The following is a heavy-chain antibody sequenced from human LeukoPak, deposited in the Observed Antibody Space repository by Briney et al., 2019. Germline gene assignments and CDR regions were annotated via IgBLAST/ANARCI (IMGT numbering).Heavy chain of an antibody. CDR2: ISGSGGST. CDR1: GFTFSSYA. D-gene: IGHD2-15*01. Sequence: GGSLRLSCAASGFTFSSYAMSWVRQAPGKGLEWVSAISGSGGSTYYADSVKGRFTISRHNSKNTLYLQMNSLRAEDTAVYYCASMGVVVVAASYGMDVWGQGTTVTVSS. CDR3: ASMGVVVVAASYGMDV. V-gene: IGHV3-23*01. J-gene: IGHJ6*02.